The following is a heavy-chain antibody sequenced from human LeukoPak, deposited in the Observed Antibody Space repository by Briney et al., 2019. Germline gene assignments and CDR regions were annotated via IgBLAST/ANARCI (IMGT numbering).Heavy chain of an antibody. CDR1: GFTFSSYS. Sequence: GGSLRLSCAASGFTFSSYSTNWVRQAPGKGLEWVSSISSTSSYIYYAASVKGRFTISRDNAKSSLYLQMNSLRAEDTAVYYCAREPYYYDSSGYISDYWGQGTLVTVSS. CDR2: ISSTSSYI. CDR3: AREPYYYDSSGYISDY. J-gene: IGHJ4*02. V-gene: IGHV3-21*01. D-gene: IGHD3-22*01.